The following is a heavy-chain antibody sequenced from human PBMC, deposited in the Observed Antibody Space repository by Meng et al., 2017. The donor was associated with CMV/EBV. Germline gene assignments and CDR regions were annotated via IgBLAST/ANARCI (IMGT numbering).Heavy chain of an antibody. CDR3: ARKAQYGDYTQWFDP. CDR1: GFPFRGYA. J-gene: IGHJ5*02. CDR2: MRGGNSDT. D-gene: IGHD4-17*01. V-gene: IGHV3-23*01. Sequence: SGFPFRGYAMTWVRQSPGKGLELVSTMRGGNSDTYYAASVKGRFTISRDNSKNMLYLQMNNLRAEDTALYYCARKAQYGDYTQWFDPWGQGTLVTVSS.